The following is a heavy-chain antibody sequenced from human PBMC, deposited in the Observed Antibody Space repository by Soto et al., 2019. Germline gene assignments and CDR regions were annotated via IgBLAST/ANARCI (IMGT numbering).Heavy chain of an antibody. V-gene: IGHV5-51*01. CDR1: GYTLSYYW. CDR3: ARLHPQYSSGISCYSRAFDL. CDR2: ISPGYSDV. Sequence: RGESLKISCKASGYTLSYYWIAWVRQMPGKGLEWMGVISPGYSDVRYSPSFQGHVTISADKSISTAYLQRSSLKASDTAMYYCARLHPQYSSGISCYSRAFDLWGQGTLVTVSS. D-gene: IGHD2-2*01. J-gene: IGHJ5*02.